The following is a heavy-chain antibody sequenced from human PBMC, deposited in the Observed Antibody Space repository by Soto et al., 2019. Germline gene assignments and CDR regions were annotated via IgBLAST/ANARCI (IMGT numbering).Heavy chain of an antibody. V-gene: IGHV1-8*01. CDR3: ARGRYYGSGSYDAFDI. CDR1: GYTFTSYD. CDR2: MNPNSGNR. Sequence: QVQLVQSGAEVKKPGASVKVSCKASGYTFTSYDINWVRQATGQGLEWMGWMNPNSGNRGYAQKFQGRVTMTRNTSISTAYMELSSLRSEDTAVYYCARGRYYGSGSYDAFDIWGQGTMVTVSS. J-gene: IGHJ3*02. D-gene: IGHD3-10*01.